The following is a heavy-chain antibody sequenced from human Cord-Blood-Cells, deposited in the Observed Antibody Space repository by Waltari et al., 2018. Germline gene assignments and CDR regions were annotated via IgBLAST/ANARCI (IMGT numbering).Heavy chain of an antibody. CDR1: GFTFDDYA. J-gene: IGHJ4*02. CDR2: ISWNSGSI. V-gene: IGHV3-9*01. Sequence: EVQLVESGGGLVQPGRSLRLSCAASGFTFDDYAMHWVRQAPGKGLEWVSGISWNSGSIGYADSVKGRFTISRDNAKNSLYLQMNSLRAEDTALYYCAKDRGSIAAADYWGQGTLVTVSS. D-gene: IGHD6-13*01. CDR3: AKDRGSIAAADY.